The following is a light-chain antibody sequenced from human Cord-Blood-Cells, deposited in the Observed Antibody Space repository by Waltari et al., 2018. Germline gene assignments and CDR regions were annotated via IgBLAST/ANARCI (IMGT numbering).Light chain of an antibody. CDR3: QQYNNWPPLT. V-gene: IGKV3-15*01. Sequence: EIVMTQSPATLSVSPGERATLSCRASQSVSSTLAWYQQKPGQAPRPLIYGASTRATGIPARFSGSGSGTEFTLTISSLQSEDFAVYYCQQYNNWPPLTFGQGTKVEIK. J-gene: IGKJ1*01. CDR1: QSVSST. CDR2: GAS.